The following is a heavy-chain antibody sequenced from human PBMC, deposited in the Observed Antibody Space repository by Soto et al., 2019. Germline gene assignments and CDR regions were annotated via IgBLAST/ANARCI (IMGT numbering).Heavy chain of an antibody. CDR3: ARDLGYSYGYFDY. CDR1: GGSIRSYY. D-gene: IGHD5-18*01. J-gene: IGHJ4*02. Sequence: SETLSLTCTVSGGSIRSYYWSWIRQSPGKGLEWIGYIYYSGSTNYNPSLKSRLTISLDTSKNQFSLKLSSVTAADTAVYYCARDLGYSYGYFDYWGQGALVTVS. V-gene: IGHV4-59*01. CDR2: IYYSGST.